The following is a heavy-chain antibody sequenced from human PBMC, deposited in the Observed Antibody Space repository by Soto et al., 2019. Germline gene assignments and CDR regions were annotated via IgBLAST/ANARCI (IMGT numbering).Heavy chain of an antibody. V-gene: IGHV3-30*18. D-gene: IGHD3-22*01. CDR3: AKDLRTYYYDSGFDY. J-gene: IGHJ4*02. Sequence: GGSLRLSCAASGFTFSSYGMHWVRQAPGKGLEWVAVISYDGSNKYYADSVKGRFTISRDNSKNTLYLQMNSLRAEDTAVYYCAKDLRTYYYDSGFDYWGQGTLVTVSS. CDR2: ISYDGSNK. CDR1: GFTFSSYG.